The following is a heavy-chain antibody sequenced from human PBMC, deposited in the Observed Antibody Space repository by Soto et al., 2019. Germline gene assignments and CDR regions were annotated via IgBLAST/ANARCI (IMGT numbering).Heavy chain of an antibody. CDR3: AREVYYDSSGDWPYCYYGMDV. CDR2: KSYDGRNK. Sequence: GGSLRLSCAASGFTFSRYAMYWVRQTPGKGLEWVAVKSYDGRNKYYADSVKGRFTISRDKSKNTLYLQMNSLRAEDTAVYYCAREVYYDSSGDWPYCYYGMDVWGQGTTVTVSS. D-gene: IGHD3-22*01. V-gene: IGHV3-30*04. CDR1: GFTFSRYA. J-gene: IGHJ6*02.